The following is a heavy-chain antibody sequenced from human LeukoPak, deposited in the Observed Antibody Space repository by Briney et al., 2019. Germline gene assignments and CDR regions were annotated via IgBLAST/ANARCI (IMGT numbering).Heavy chain of an antibody. Sequence: SETLSLTCDVSGGSISSGLYSWSWIRQPLGKGLEWIGYIYHTGSTYYNPSLKSRVTISVDTSKNQFSLRLSSVTAADTAVYYCAKQLGYCSDGSCYFPYWGQGTLVTVSS. CDR1: GGSISSGLYS. D-gene: IGHD2-15*01. V-gene: IGHV4-30-2*01. CDR2: IYHTGST. CDR3: AKQLGYCSDGSCYFPY. J-gene: IGHJ4*02.